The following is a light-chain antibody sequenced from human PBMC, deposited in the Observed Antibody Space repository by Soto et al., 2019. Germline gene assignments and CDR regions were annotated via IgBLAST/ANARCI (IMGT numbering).Light chain of an antibody. CDR2: GAS. Sequence: EIVLTQSPGTLSVSPGERATLSCRASQSVSSSYLAWYQQKPGQAPRLLIYGASSRATGIPDRFSGSGSGTDFTLTINRLEPEDLAVYYCQQYGSSGYTFGQGTKLEIK. J-gene: IGKJ2*01. CDR1: QSVSSSY. CDR3: QQYGSSGYT. V-gene: IGKV3-20*01.